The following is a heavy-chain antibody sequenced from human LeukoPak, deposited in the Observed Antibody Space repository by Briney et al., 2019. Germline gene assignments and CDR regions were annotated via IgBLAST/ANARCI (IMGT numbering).Heavy chain of an antibody. CDR3: ARNGHSADVAGLGIWQQIPHYNWFDP. Sequence: GRSLRLSCAASGFTFSSYAMHWVRQAPGKGLEWVAVISYDGSNKYYADSVKGRFTISRDNSKNTLYLQMNSLRAEDTAVYYCARNGHSADVAGLGIWQQIPHYNWFDPWGQGTLVTVSS. CDR2: ISYDGSNK. J-gene: IGHJ5*02. CDR1: GFTFSSYA. D-gene: IGHD6-13*01. V-gene: IGHV3-30*01.